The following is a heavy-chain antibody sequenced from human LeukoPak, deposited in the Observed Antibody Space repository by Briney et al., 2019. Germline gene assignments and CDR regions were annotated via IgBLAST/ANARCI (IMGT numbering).Heavy chain of an antibody. CDR3: ARGRYGSGSWYFDY. CDR1: GFTFSSYW. CDR2: INSDGSST. V-gene: IGHV3-74*01. D-gene: IGHD3-10*01. J-gene: IGHJ4*02. Sequence: GRSLRLSCAASGFTFSSYWMYWVRQAPGKGLVWVSRINSDGSSTNHADSVKGRFTISRDNAKNTLYLQMNSLRAEDTAVYYCARGRYGSGSWYFDYWGQGTLVTVSS.